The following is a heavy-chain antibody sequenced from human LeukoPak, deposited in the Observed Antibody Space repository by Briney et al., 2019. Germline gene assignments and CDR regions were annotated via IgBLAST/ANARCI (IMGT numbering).Heavy chain of an antibody. J-gene: IGHJ4*02. CDR2: ISPDGSSR. CDR1: GFPFSTYW. D-gene: IGHD2-21*02. V-gene: IGHV3-74*01. CDR3: ARDGGLLPDN. Sequence: GGSLRLSCAASGFPFSTYWMHWVRHPPGKGLMWVSRISPDGSSRSYADSVKGRFIISRDNAKNTLSLQMNSLTAADTAVYYCARDGGLLPDNWGKGTLVTVSS.